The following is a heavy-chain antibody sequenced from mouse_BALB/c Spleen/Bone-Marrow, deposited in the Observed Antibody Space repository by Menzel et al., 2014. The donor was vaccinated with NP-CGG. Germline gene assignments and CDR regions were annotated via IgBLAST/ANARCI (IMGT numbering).Heavy chain of an antibody. Sequence: EVQVVESGGGLVKPGGSLKLSCAASGFTFSSYAMSWVRQTPEKRLEWVASISSGGSTYYPDSVKGRFTISRDNARNILYLQMSSLRSEDTAMYYCAREEYGQKVYAMDYWGQGTSVTASS. CDR2: ISSGGST. J-gene: IGHJ4*01. CDR1: GFTFSSYA. V-gene: IGHV5-6-5*01. CDR3: AREEYGQKVYAMDY. D-gene: IGHD2-10*02.